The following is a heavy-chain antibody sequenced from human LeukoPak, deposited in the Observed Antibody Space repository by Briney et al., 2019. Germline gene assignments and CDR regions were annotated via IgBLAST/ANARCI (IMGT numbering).Heavy chain of an antibody. CDR1: GYTFTGYY. CDR2: INPNSGGT. J-gene: IGHJ4*02. CDR3: ARDPGEGYFDY. D-gene: IGHD3-10*01. V-gene: IGHV1-2*06. Sequence: GASVKVSCKASGYTFTGYYMHWVRQAPGQGLERMGRINPNSGGTNYAQKFQGRVTMTRDTSISTAYMELSRLRSDDTAVYYCARDPGEGYFDYWGQGTLVTVSS.